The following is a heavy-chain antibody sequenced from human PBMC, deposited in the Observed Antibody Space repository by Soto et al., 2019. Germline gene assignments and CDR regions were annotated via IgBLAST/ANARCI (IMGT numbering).Heavy chain of an antibody. CDR2: IYYSGST. Sequence: SETLSLACTVSGGSISSGDYYWSWIRQPPGKGLEWIGYIYYSGSTYYNPSLKSRVTISVDTSKNQFSLKLSSVTAADTAVYYCAREIPEAPFDYWGQGTLVTVSS. CDR3: AREIPEAPFDY. D-gene: IGHD2-21*01. J-gene: IGHJ4*02. CDR1: GGSISSGDYY. V-gene: IGHV4-30-4*01.